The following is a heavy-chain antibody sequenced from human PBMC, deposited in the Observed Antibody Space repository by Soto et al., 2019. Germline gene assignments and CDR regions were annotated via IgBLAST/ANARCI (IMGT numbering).Heavy chain of an antibody. CDR3: ARALTGTTGPPRGPSYYYYMDV. J-gene: IGHJ6*03. Sequence: SQTLSLTCAISGDSVSSNSAAWNWIRQSPSRGLEWLGRTYYRSKWYNDYAVSVKSRITINPDTSKNQFSLQLNSVTPEDTAVYYCARALTGTTGPPRGPSYYYYMDVWGKGTTVTVSS. CDR2: TYYRSKWYN. CDR1: GDSVSSNSAA. V-gene: IGHV6-1*01. D-gene: IGHD1-7*01.